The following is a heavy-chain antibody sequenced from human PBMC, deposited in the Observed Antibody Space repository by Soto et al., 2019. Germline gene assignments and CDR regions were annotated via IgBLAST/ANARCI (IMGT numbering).Heavy chain of an antibody. CDR3: ARRYGSCFDY. CDR1: GGSISSYY. J-gene: IGHJ4*02. D-gene: IGHD6-6*01. CDR2: TYYSGST. Sequence: QVQLQESGPGLVKPSETLSLTCTVSGGSISSYYWSWIRQPPGKGLEWIGYTYYSGSTNYNPSLNSRFTLQADTSKNQFSLKLSSVTAADTAVYYCARRYGSCFDYWGQGTLVTVSS. V-gene: IGHV4-59*08.